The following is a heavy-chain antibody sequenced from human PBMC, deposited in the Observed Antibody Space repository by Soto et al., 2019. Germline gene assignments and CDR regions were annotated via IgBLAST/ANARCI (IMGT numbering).Heavy chain of an antibody. CDR1: GGTFSSYA. J-gene: IGHJ4*02. D-gene: IGHD3-22*01. Sequence: QVQLVQSGAEVKKPGSSVKVSCKASGGTFSSYAISWVRQAPGQGLEWMGGIIPIFGTANYAQKFQGRVTITADESTSTAYMELSSLRSEDTAVYYCARGGYYDRSGYPAVEYYFDYWGQGTLVTVSS. CDR2: IIPIFGTA. V-gene: IGHV1-69*01. CDR3: ARGGYYDRSGYPAVEYYFDY.